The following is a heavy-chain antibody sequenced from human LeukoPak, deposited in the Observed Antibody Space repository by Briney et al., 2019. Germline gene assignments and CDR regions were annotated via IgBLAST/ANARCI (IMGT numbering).Heavy chain of an antibody. CDR1: GFTLSSYA. J-gene: IGHJ5*02. Sequence: GGSLRLSCAASGFTLSSYAMSWVRQAPGKGLEWVSAISGSGGSTYYADSVKGRFTISRDNSKNTLYLQMNSLRAEDTAVYYCAKAYTYYDILTDNWFDPWGQGTLVTVSS. V-gene: IGHV3-23*01. CDR3: AKAYTYYDILTDNWFDP. CDR2: ISGSGGST. D-gene: IGHD3-9*01.